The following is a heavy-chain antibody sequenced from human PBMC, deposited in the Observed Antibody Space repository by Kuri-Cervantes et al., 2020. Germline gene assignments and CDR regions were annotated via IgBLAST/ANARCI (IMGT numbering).Heavy chain of an antibody. V-gene: IGHV4-38-2*01. CDR1: GYSISSGYY. CDR3: ARHMGQWLTTGFGY. Sequence: GSLRLSCAVSGYSISSGYYWGWIRQPPGKGLEWIGSIYHSGSTYYNPSLKSRVTISVDTSKNQFSLKLSSVTAADTAVYYCARHMGQWLTTGFGYWGQGTLVTVSS. D-gene: IGHD6-19*01. J-gene: IGHJ4*02. CDR2: IYHSGST.